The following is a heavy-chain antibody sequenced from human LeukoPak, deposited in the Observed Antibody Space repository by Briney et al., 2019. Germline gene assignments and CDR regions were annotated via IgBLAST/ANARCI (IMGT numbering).Heavy chain of an antibody. V-gene: IGHV3-15*01. CDR1: GFTFSNAW. CDR3: STSGGTTTRFVDY. J-gene: IGHJ4*02. CDR2: IISKVDGGTA. Sequence: GGSLRLSCAASGFTFSNAWMSWVRQAPGKGLEWVGRIISKVDGGTADYAAPVKGRFTISRDGSKTTVYLQMNSLKSEDTAVYYCSTSGGTTTRFVDYWGQGTLVSVSS. D-gene: IGHD1-26*01.